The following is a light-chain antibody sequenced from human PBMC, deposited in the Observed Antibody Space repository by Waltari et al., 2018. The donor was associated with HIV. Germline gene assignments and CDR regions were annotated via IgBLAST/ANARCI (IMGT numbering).Light chain of an antibody. CDR1: RSVSSNY. Sequence: DNVLTQSPGTLSLSPGESATLYCRASRSVSSNYLTWYQQRPGRAPRLLIYAASTRSTAIPDRFSGSGSGTDFTLTISRLEPEDFAVYYCQQYGTSPYTFGQGTKVEI. J-gene: IGKJ2*01. CDR2: AAS. V-gene: IGKV3-20*01. CDR3: QQYGTSPYT.